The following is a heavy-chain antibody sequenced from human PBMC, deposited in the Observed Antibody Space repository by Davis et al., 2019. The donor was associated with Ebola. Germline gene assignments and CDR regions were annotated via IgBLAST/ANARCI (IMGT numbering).Heavy chain of an antibody. J-gene: IGHJ4*02. CDR2: ISGSGDST. Sequence: GESLKISCAASGFTFSSYAMSWVRQAPGKGLQWVSAISGSGDSTYYADSVKGRFTISRDNSKNTLYLQMNSLRPEDTAVYYCAKDLGGYSSSWYSLYFDYWGQGILVTVSS. CDR1: GFTFSSYA. V-gene: IGHV3-23*01. CDR3: AKDLGGYSSSWYSLYFDY. D-gene: IGHD6-13*01.